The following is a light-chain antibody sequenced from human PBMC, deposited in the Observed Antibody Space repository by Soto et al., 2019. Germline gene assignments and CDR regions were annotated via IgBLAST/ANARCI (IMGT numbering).Light chain of an antibody. Sequence: QSVLTQPASVSRSPGQSITISCTGTSSDVGGYNYVSWYQQHPGKAPKLMIYEVSNRPSGVSNRFSGSKSGNTASLTISGLQAEDEADYCCSSYTSSSTYVFGTGSKVTVL. CDR1: SSDVGGYNY. V-gene: IGLV2-14*01. J-gene: IGLJ1*01. CDR3: SSYTSSSTYV. CDR2: EVS.